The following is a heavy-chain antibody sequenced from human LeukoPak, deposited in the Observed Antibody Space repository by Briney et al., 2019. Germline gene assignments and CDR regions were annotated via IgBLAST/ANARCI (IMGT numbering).Heavy chain of an antibody. J-gene: IGHJ4*02. CDR1: GYTFTGYY. CDR3: ARVKAVAGAYYFDY. D-gene: IGHD6-19*01. Sequence: ASVKVSCKASGYTFTGYYMHWVRQAPGQGLEWMGRINPNSGGTNYAQKFQGRVTMTRDTSISTAYVELSRLRSDDTAVYYCARVKAVAGAYYFDYWGQGTLVTVSS. V-gene: IGHV1-2*06. CDR2: INPNSGGT.